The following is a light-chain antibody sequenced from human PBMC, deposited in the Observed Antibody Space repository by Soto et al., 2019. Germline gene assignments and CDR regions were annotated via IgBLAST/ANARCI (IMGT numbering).Light chain of an antibody. CDR3: MQHTPLPYT. CDR2: RVS. Sequence: DVVMTQSPLSLPVTLGQPASISCRSSQSLLYSDGNTYLNWFQQRPGQSPRRLIYRVSNRDSGVPDRFSGSGSGTDFTLKISRVEAEDVGLYYCMQHTPLPYTFGQGTKLEIK. V-gene: IGKV2-30*01. CDR1: QSLLYSDGNTY. J-gene: IGKJ2*01.